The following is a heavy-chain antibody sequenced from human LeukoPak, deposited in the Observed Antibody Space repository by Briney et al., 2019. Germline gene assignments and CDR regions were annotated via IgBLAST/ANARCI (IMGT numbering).Heavy chain of an antibody. Sequence: GGSLRLSCTASGFTFGDYAVSWVRQAPGKGLEWVCFIRSKTYGGTTEYAASVKGRFIISRDDSKSIAYLQMNSLRAEDTAVYYCARLREIPVFGVVTKSTSYFDYWGQGTLVTVSS. D-gene: IGHD3-3*01. J-gene: IGHJ4*02. CDR3: ARLREIPVFGVVTKSTSYFDY. V-gene: IGHV3-49*04. CDR1: GFTFGDYA. CDR2: IRSKTYGGTT.